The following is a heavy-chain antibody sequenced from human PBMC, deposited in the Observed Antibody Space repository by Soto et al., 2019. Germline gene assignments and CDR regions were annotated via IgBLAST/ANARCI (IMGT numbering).Heavy chain of an antibody. V-gene: IGHV3-53*01. CDR1: GFTVSSNY. J-gene: IGHJ6*02. D-gene: IGHD5-18*01. CDR2: IYSGGST. CDR3: ARELYSDGPQDFYYGMDV. Sequence: EVQLVESGGGLIQPGGSLRLSCAASGFTVSSNYMSWVRQAPGKGLEWVSVIYSGGSTYYADSVKGRFTISRDNSKITMYLQMNSLRAEDTAVYYCARELYSDGPQDFYYGMDVWGQGTTVTVSS.